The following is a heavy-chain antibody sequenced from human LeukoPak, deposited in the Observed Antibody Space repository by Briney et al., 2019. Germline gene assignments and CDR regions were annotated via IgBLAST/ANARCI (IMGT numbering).Heavy chain of an antibody. CDR1: GFTFSSYW. V-gene: IGHV3-74*01. Sequence: GGSLRLSCAASGFTFSSYWMHWVRQTPGKGLVWVSRINGAGSSISYADSVKGRVTISRDNAKNTLYLQMNNLRAEDTAVYYCARGGDYKNDYWGRGTLVTVSS. CDR3: ARGGDYKNDY. CDR2: INGAGSSI. J-gene: IGHJ4*02. D-gene: IGHD4-17*01.